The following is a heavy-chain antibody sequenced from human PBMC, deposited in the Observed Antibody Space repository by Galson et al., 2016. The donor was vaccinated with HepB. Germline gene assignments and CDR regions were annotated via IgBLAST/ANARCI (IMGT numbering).Heavy chain of an antibody. CDR1: GFIFSVYG. J-gene: IGHJ4*02. V-gene: IGHV3-30*18. D-gene: IGHD3-22*01. Sequence: LRLSCAASGFIFSVYGMHWVRQTPGKGLEWVAVISYDGSNKYYADSVRGRFTISRDNSKTTVYLQMNSLRAEDTAVYFCAKPFNDYDSSGYYVEYWGQGTLVTVSS. CDR2: ISYDGSNK. CDR3: AKPFNDYDSSGYYVEY.